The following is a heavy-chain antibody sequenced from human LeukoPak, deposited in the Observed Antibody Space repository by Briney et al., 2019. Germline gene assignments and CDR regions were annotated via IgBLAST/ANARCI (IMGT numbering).Heavy chain of an antibody. CDR2: ISGSGGST. CDR3: ARAEMATITYPDY. J-gene: IGHJ4*02. Sequence: PGGSLRLSCAASGFTFSSYAMSWVRQAPGKGLEWVSAISGSGGSTYYADSVKGRFTISRDNAKNSLYLQMNSLKAEDTAVYYCARAEMATITYPDYWGQGTPVTVSS. D-gene: IGHD5-24*01. CDR1: GFTFSSYA. V-gene: IGHV3-23*01.